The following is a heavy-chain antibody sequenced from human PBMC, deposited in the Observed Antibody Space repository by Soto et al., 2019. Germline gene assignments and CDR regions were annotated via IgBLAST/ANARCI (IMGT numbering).Heavy chain of an antibody. Sequence: LSLTCAVSGFTFTDYHMSWIRQAPGKGLEWVALISETGSHTAYAESVKGRFTISRDNARPSVFLQMNSLRSDDTAVYFCARSLRATSPLTFWGQGTPVTVSS. D-gene: IGHD7-27*01. CDR2: ISETGSHT. J-gene: IGHJ4*02. CDR1: GFTFTDYH. CDR3: ARSLRATSPLTF. V-gene: IGHV3-11*06.